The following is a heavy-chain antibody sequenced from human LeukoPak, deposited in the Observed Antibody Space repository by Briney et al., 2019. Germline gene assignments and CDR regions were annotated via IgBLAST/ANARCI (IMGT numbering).Heavy chain of an antibody. CDR1: GGTFSSYA. D-gene: IGHD6-19*01. V-gene: IGHV1-69*05. J-gene: IGHJ4*02. CDR2: IIPIFGTA. CDR3: ARFAVHRRITVAGQFGLDY. Sequence: SVKVSCTASGGTFSSYAISWVRQAPGQGLEWMGGIIPIFGTANYAQKFQGRVTMTRDTSTSTVYMELSSLRSEDTAVYYCARFAVHRRITVAGQFGLDYWGQGTLVSLSS.